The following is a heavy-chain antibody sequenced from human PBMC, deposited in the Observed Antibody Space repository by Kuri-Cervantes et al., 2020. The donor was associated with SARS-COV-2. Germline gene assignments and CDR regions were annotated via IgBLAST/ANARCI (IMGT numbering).Heavy chain of an antibody. J-gene: IGHJ6*02. CDR2: TSFDGVTK. D-gene: IGHD3-16*01. CDR1: GFTLRGYG. Sequence: GESLKISCTASGFTLRGYGMRWVRQAPAKGLEWVALTSFDGVTKYYADSVKGRFTISRDNSKNTLYLQMNSLRPEDTAVYYCAKDMGGDFPFDSYYGVDVWGQGTTVTVSS. CDR3: AKDMGGDFPFDSYYGVDV. V-gene: IGHV3-30*18.